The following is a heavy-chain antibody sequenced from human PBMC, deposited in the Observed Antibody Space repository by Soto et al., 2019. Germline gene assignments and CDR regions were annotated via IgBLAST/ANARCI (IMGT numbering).Heavy chain of an antibody. V-gene: IGHV3-23*01. CDR3: AKDRYGYCSGGSCHIDAFDI. CDR1: EFTFSTYA. J-gene: IGHJ3*02. Sequence: EVQLLESGGGLVQPGGSLRLSCAASEFTFSTYAMSWVRQAPGKGLEWVSSISSGGSTYYAGSVKGRFTISRDNSKNTLYLQMNSLRAEDTAVYYCAKDRYGYCSGGSCHIDAFDIWGQGTMVTVSS. CDR2: ISSGGST. D-gene: IGHD2-15*01.